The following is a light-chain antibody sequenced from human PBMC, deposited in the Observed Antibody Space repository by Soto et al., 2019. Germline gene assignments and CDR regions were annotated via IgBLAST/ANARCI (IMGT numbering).Light chain of an antibody. CDR3: QQYGSSGT. V-gene: IGKV3-20*01. CDR1: QSVSNNY. J-gene: IGKJ1*01. Sequence: LTQYTGTLSLSPGERGSLSCMPSQSVSNNYLAWYQQKPGQAPRLLIYGASNRATGIPDRFSGSGSGTDFTLTISRLEPEDFAVYYCQQYGSSGTFGQGTKVDI. CDR2: GAS.